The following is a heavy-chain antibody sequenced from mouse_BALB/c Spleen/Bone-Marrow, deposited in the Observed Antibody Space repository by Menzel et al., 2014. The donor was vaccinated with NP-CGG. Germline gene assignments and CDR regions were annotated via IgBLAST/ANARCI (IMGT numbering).Heavy chain of an antibody. CDR2: ISHSGST. D-gene: IGHD2-14*01. V-gene: IGHV3-2*02. Sequence: EVKLQESGPGLAKPSQSLSLTCTVTGYSITSDYAWNWIRQFPGNKLEWMGYISHSGSTSYNPSLKSRISITRDTSKNQFFLQLSSVTTEDTATYYCARGGYDDAVDYWGQGTSVTVSS. J-gene: IGHJ4*01. CDR1: GYSITSDYA. CDR3: ARGGYDDAVDY.